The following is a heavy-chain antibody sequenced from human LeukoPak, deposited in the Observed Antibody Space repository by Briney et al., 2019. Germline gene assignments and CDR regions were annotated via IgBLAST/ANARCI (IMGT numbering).Heavy chain of an antibody. CDR3: ARAANRDILTGYYKVYYYYYYMDV. D-gene: IGHD3-9*01. CDR2: IYYSGST. V-gene: IGHV4-59*01. Sequence: SETLPLTCTVSGGSISSYYWSWIRQPPGKGLEWIGYIYYSGSTNYNPPLKSRVTISVDTSKNQFSLKLSSVTAADTAVYYCARAANRDILTGYYKVYYYYYYMDVWGKGTTVTVS. J-gene: IGHJ6*03. CDR1: GGSISSYY.